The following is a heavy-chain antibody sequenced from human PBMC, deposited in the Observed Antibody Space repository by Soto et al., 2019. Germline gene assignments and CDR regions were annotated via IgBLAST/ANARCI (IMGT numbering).Heavy chain of an antibody. Sequence: SVSPFVTPPVSGGTISSCYWWGWVRQPPGKGLEWIGEIYHSGSTNYNPSLKSRVTISVDKSKTQFSLRLSSVTAADTAVYYCARVISPMAPSDYWGQGTLVT. J-gene: IGHJ4*02. CDR3: ARVISPMAPSDY. V-gene: IGHV4-4*02. D-gene: IGHD3-10*01. CDR1: GGTISSCYW. CDR2: IYHSGST.